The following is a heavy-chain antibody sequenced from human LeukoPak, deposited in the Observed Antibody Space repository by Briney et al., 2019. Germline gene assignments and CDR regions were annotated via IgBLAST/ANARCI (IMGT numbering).Heavy chain of an antibody. Sequence: PGASLRLSCAASGFTFTNYAMSWVRQAPGKGLEWVSYITSGGRTIYYADYVKGRFTISRDNAKNSLYLQMNSLRAEDTAVYYCARGGWNYVFNSWGQGTLVTVSS. CDR3: ARGGWNYVFNS. CDR1: GFTFTNYA. J-gene: IGHJ5*02. D-gene: IGHD1-7*01. CDR2: ITSGGRTI. V-gene: IGHV3-48*03.